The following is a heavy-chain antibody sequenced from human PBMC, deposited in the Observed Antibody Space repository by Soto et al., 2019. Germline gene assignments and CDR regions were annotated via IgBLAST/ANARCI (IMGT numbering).Heavy chain of an antibody. CDR3: ARGAVCGDYVIGAFEI. Sequence: SETLSLTCAVSGGSISSGGYSWSWIRQPPGKGLEWIGYIYHSGSTYYNPSLKSRVPISVDRSKNQLPLKLSSVTAADTAVYSSARGAVCGDYVIGAFEIWGQGTLDTVSS. D-gene: IGHD4-17*01. CDR2: IYHSGST. V-gene: IGHV4-30-2*01. J-gene: IGHJ3*02. CDR1: GGSISSGGYS.